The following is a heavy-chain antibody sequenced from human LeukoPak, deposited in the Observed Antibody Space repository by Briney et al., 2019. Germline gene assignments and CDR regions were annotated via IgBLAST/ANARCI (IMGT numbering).Heavy chain of an antibody. V-gene: IGHV4-59*11. Sequence: SETLSLTCTVSGGSISSHYWNWTRQPPGKGLEWIGYIYYSGSTDYNPSLKSRVTMSVDKSKNQFSLKLTSVTAADTAMYYCAREQNYYGSVTSFDYWGQGTLVTVSS. D-gene: IGHD3-10*01. CDR1: GGSISSHY. J-gene: IGHJ4*02. CDR2: IYYSGST. CDR3: AREQNYYGSVTSFDY.